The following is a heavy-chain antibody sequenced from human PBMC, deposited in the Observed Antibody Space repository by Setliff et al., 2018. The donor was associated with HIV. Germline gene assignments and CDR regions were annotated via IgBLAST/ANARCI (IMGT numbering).Heavy chain of an antibody. D-gene: IGHD1-1*01. Sequence: QPGGSLRLSCAASGFTFSSSEMNWVRQAPGKGLEWVSGISWNSGSIDYADSVKGRFTISRDNAKNTVYLQMYSLRVEDTAVYYCARASRTTGLDSWGQGTPVTVSS. CDR3: ARASRTTGLDS. V-gene: IGHV3-74*01. J-gene: IGHJ4*02. CDR2: ISWNSGSI. CDR1: GFTFSSSE.